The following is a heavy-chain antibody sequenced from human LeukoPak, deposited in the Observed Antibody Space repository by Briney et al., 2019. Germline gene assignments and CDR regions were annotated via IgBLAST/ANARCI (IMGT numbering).Heavy chain of an antibody. CDR2: IWYDGSNK. CDR3: ARIAVAGTLALDY. Sequence: PGGSLRLSCAASGFTFSSYGMHWVRQAPGKGLEWVAVIWYDGSNKYYADSVKGRFTISRDNSKNTLYLQMNSLRAEDTAVYYCARIAVAGTLALDYWGQGTLVTVSS. D-gene: IGHD6-19*01. CDR1: GFTFSSYG. V-gene: IGHV3-33*01. J-gene: IGHJ4*02.